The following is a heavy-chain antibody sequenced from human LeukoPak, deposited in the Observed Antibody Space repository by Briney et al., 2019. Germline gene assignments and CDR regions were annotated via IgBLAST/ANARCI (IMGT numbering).Heavy chain of an antibody. CDR2: ISPTGSTT. Sequence: GGSLRLSCTASGFSFSRHWMHWARQLPGKGLVWVSRISPTGSTTSYADSVKGRFTVSRDNAKNTLYLQVNNLRAEDTAVYYCARGPNSNWSGLDFWGQGTLLSVSS. V-gene: IGHV3-74*01. D-gene: IGHD6-6*01. CDR3: ARGPNSNWSGLDF. CDR1: GFSFSRHW. J-gene: IGHJ4*02.